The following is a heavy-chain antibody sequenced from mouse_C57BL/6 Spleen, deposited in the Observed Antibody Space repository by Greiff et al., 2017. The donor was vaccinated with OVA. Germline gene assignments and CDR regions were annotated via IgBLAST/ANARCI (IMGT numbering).Heavy chain of an antibody. Sequence: DVMLVESGGGLVKPGGSLKLSCAASGFTFSSYAMSWVRQTPEKRLEWVATISDGGSYTYYPDNVKGRFTISRDNAKNNLYLQMSHLKSEDTAMYYCAREDYYGGYFDVWGTGTTVTVSS. CDR1: GFTFSSYA. D-gene: IGHD1-1*01. CDR3: AREDYYGGYFDV. CDR2: ISDGGSYT. J-gene: IGHJ1*03. V-gene: IGHV5-4*01.